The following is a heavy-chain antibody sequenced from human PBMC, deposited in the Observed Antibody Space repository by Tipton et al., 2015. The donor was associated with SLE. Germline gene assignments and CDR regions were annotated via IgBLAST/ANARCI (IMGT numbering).Heavy chain of an antibody. CDR1: GASISNGGYS. D-gene: IGHD6-13*01. CDR3: ARDQQLVQGWFDP. CDR2: IYHGGST. J-gene: IGHJ5*02. V-gene: IGHV4-30-2*05. Sequence: TLSLTCAVSGASISNGGYSWSWLRQPPGKGLEYIGFIYHGGSTYYNPSLKSRVTISVDTSKNQFSLKLSSVTAADTAVYYCARDQQLVQGWFDPWGQGTLVTVSS.